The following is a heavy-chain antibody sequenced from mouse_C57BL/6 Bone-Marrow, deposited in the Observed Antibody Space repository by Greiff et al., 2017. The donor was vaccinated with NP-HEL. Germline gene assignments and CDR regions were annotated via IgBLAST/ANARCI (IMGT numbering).Heavy chain of an antibody. CDR2: IDPNSGGT. Sequence: QVQLQQPGAELVKPGASVKLSCTASGYTFTSYWMHWVKQRPGRGLEWIGRIDPNSGGTKYNEKFKSKATLTVDKPSSTAYLQLSSLTAEDSAVYSCERSGYYGSSYGFAYWGQGTRVTVSA. J-gene: IGHJ3*01. D-gene: IGHD1-1*01. CDR1: GYTFTSYW. CDR3: ERSGYYGSSYGFAY. V-gene: IGHV1-72*01.